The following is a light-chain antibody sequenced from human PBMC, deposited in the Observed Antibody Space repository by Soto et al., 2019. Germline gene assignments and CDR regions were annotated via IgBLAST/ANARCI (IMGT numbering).Light chain of an antibody. V-gene: IGKV1-39*01. J-gene: IGKJ4*01. Sequence: DIPMTQSPSSLSASVGDRVTITCRASQSISNYLVWYQQKLGKAPKLLIYGASSLVSGVPSRFSGSGSGTDFTLTISSLQPEDFATYYCQQSYTMPRTFGGGTKVEIK. CDR2: GAS. CDR1: QSISNY. CDR3: QQSYTMPRT.